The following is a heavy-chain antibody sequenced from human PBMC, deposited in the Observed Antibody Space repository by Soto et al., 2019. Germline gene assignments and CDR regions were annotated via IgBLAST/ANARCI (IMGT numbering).Heavy chain of an antibody. J-gene: IGHJ6*02. CDR1: GFTFSSYA. CDR2: ISYDGSNK. D-gene: IGHD6-19*01. CDR3: ARESDSSGWYQWNYYYYGMDV. V-gene: IGHV3-30-3*01. Sequence: QVQLVESGGGVVQPGRSLRLSCAASGFTFSSYAMHWVRQAPGKGLEWVAVISYDGSNKYYADSVKGRFTISRDNSKNTLYLQMNSLSAEDTAVYYCARESDSSGWYQWNYYYYGMDVWGQGTTVTVSS.